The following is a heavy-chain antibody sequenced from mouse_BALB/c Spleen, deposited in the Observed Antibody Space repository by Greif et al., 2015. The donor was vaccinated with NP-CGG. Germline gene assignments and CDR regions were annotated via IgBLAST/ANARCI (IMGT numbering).Heavy chain of an antibody. V-gene: IGHV1-7*01. CDR2: INPSTGYT. CDR3: ARREGTGTFAY. Sequence: VQLQQSGAELAKPGASVKMSCMASGYTFTSYWMHWVKQRPGQGLEWIGYINPSTGYTEYNQKFKDKATLTADKSSSTAYMQLSSLTSEDSAVYYCARREGTGTFAYWGQGTLVTVSA. J-gene: IGHJ3*01. CDR1: GYTFTSYW. D-gene: IGHD4-1*01.